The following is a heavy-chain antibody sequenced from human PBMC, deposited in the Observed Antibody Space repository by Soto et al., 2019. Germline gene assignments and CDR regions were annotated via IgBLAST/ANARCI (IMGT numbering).Heavy chain of an antibody. CDR3: AREEYYYGSGAFFDY. Sequence: QVQLVQSGAEVKKPGSSVKVSCKASGGTFSSYTISWVRQAPGQGLEWMGRIIPILGIANYAQKFQGRVTXTXXXYXXTAYMELSSLRSEDTAVYYCAREEYYYGSGAFFDYWGQGTLVTVSS. CDR1: GGTFSSYT. J-gene: IGHJ4*02. CDR2: IIPILGIA. V-gene: IGHV1-69*08. D-gene: IGHD3-10*01.